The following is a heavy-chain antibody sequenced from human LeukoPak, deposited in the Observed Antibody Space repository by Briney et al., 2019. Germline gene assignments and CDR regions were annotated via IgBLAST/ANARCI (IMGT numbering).Heavy chain of an antibody. CDR3: TTALMSTVTTDGDY. J-gene: IGHJ4*02. V-gene: IGHV3-15*01. CDR1: GFTFSNAW. D-gene: IGHD4-17*01. CDR2: IKSKTDGGTT. Sequence: PGGSLRLSCAASGFTFSNAWMSWVRQAPGKGLEWVGRIKSKTDGGTTDYAAPVKGRFTISRDDSKNTLYLQMNSLKTEDTAVYYCTTALMSTVTTDGDYWGQGTLVTVSS.